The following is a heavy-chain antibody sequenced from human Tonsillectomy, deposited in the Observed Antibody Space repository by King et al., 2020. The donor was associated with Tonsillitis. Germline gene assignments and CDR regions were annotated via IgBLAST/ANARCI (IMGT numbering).Heavy chain of an antibody. V-gene: IGHV4-38-2*02. Sequence: VQLQESGPGLVKPSETLSLTCAVSGYSISSGYYWGWIRQPPGKGLEWIGSIYHSGSTYYNPSLKSRVTISVDTSKNQFSLKLSSVTAAHTAVYYCARDSTPLDVWGQGTTVTVSS. D-gene: IGHD2/OR15-2a*01. CDR2: IYHSGST. CDR3: ARDSTPLDV. CDR1: GYSISSGYY. J-gene: IGHJ6*02.